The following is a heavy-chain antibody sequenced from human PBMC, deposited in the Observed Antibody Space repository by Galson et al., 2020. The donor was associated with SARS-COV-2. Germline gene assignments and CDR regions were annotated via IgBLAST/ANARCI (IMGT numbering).Heavy chain of an antibody. CDR2: IIPIFGTA. V-gene: IGHV1-69*01. Sequence: KISCKASGGTFSSYAISWVRQAPGQGLEWMGGIIPIFGTANYAQKFQGRVTITADESTSTAYMELSSLRSEDTAVYYCARERGYSGYGATYYFDYWGQGTLVTVSS. D-gene: IGHD5-12*01. J-gene: IGHJ4*02. CDR3: ARERGYSGYGATYYFDY. CDR1: GGTFSSYA.